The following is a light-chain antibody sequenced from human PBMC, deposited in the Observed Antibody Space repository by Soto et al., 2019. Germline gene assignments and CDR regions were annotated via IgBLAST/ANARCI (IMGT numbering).Light chain of an antibody. CDR3: QQYNNWPFT. V-gene: IGKV3-11*01. CDR2: DAS. Sequence: EIVLTQSPATLSLSPGERATLSCRASQSVTTFLAWYQQKSGQAPRLLISDASNRATGIPARFSGSGSGTEFTLTISSLQSEDFAVYYCQQYNNWPFTFGPGTKVDIK. J-gene: IGKJ3*01. CDR1: QSVTTF.